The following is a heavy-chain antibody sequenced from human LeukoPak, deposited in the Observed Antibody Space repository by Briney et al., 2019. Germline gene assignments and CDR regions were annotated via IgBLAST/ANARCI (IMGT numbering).Heavy chain of an antibody. J-gene: IGHJ6*02. Sequence: KSGGSLRLSCAASGFAFSNYAMNWVRQAPGKGLEWVPSISSSSSYIYYADSVKGRYTISRDNAKNSLYLQMNSLRAEDTAVYYCARDLGGMWELIYYYGMDVWGQGTTVTVSS. D-gene: IGHD1-26*01. CDR2: ISSSSSYI. CDR1: GFAFSNYA. CDR3: ARDLGGMWELIYYYGMDV. V-gene: IGHV3-21*01.